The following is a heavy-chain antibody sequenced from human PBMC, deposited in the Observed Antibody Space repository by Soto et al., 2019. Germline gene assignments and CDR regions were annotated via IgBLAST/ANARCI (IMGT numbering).Heavy chain of an antibody. Sequence: QVQLQESGPGLVKPSETLSLTCTVSGGSVSSGSYYWSWIRQPPGKGLECIGYIYYSGSTNYNPSLNSRVTISVDTSKNQCSLKLSSVTAADTAVYYCARGSGPNDAFDIWGQGTMVTVSS. CDR1: GGSVSSGSYY. D-gene: IGHD2-15*01. CDR2: IYYSGST. V-gene: IGHV4-61*01. J-gene: IGHJ3*02. CDR3: ARGSGPNDAFDI.